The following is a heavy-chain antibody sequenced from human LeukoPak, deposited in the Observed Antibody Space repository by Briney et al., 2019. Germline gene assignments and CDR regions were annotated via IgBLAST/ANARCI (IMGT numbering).Heavy chain of an antibody. CDR1: GFTFDNNA. CDR3: VKDSYYYDSSGSFDY. V-gene: IGHV3-9*01. D-gene: IGHD3-22*01. CDR2: ISWNSGSI. Sequence: GGSLRLSCAASGFTFDNNAMHWVRQGPGKGLEWVSSISWNSGSIGYADSVKGRFTISRDNAKNSLYLQMNSLRAEDTALYYCVKDSYYYDSSGSFDYWGQGTLVTVSS. J-gene: IGHJ4*02.